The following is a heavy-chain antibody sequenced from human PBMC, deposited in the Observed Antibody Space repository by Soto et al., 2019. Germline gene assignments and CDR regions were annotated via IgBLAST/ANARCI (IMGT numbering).Heavy chain of an antibody. V-gene: IGHV3-33*01. CDR3: ARDDLVRSKPLDY. D-gene: IGHD6-13*01. J-gene: IGHJ4*02. CDR2: IWYDGSNK. Sequence: QVQLVESGGGVVQPGRSLRLYCAASGFTFSSYGMHWVRQAPGKGLEWVAVIWYDGSNKYYADSVKGRFTISRDNSKNTLYLQMNSLRAEDTAVYYCARDDLVRSKPLDYWGQGTLVTVSS. CDR1: GFTFSSYG.